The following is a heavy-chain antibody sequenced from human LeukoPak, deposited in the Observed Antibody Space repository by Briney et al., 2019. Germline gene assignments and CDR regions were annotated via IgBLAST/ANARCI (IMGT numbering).Heavy chain of an antibody. D-gene: IGHD3-22*01. Sequence: SVKVSCKASGGTFSSFPISWVRQAPGQGLEWMGRIIPILDITNYAQKFQGRVTITADKSTTTAYMELSSLRSEDTAVYYCARVRDSYDSSGYYNEDAFDIWGQGTMVTVSS. CDR3: ARVRDSYDSSGYYNEDAFDI. CDR1: GGTFSSFP. CDR2: IIPILDIT. J-gene: IGHJ3*02. V-gene: IGHV1-69*04.